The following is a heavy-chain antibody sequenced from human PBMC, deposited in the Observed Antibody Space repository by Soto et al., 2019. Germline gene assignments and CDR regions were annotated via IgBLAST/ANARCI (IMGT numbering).Heavy chain of an antibody. V-gene: IGHV3-30*03. CDR3: AILAAAGVEY. CDR1: GFTFSSYG. Sequence: GGSLRLSCAASGFTFSSYGMHWVRQAPGKELEWVAVISYDGSNKYYADSVKGRFTISRDNSKSTLYLQMNSLRAEDTAVYDCAILAAAGVEYWGQGTLVTVFS. CDR2: ISYDGSNK. J-gene: IGHJ4*02. D-gene: IGHD6-13*01.